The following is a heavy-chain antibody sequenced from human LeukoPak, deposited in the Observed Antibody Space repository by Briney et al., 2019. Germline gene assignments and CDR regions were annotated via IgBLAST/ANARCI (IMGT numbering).Heavy chain of an antibody. CDR1: GCSISSVGYY. V-gene: IGHV4-31*03. Sequence: PSETLSLTCTVSGCSISSVGYYWSWIRQHPGKGLEWIGYIFYSGSPYYNPALKSRVTISVDTYKNQFSLTLSSGTAADTAVYYCAREYGSRYYRTFIYWGQGTLVTVFS. D-gene: IGHD3-22*01. J-gene: IGHJ4*02. CDR2: IFYSGSP. CDR3: AREYGSRYYRTFIY.